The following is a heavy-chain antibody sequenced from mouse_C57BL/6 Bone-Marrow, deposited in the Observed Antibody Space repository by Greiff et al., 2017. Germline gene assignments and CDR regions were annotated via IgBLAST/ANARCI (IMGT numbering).Heavy chain of an antibody. V-gene: IGHV1-36*01. CDR1: GFTFTDYY. Sequence: VQLQQSGPVLVKPGPSVKISCKASGFTFTDYYMHWVKQSHGKSLEWIGLVYPYNGGTSYNQKFKGKATLTVDKSSSTAYIELNRLTSEDSAVYYCALDGFLVYCYYVWFAYWDQGTLVTVSA. CDR3: ALDGFLVYCYYVWFAY. D-gene: IGHD2-12*01. CDR2: VYPYNGGT. J-gene: IGHJ3*01.